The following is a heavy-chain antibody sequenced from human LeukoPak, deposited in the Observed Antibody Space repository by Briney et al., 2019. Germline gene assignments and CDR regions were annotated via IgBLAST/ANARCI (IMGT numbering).Heavy chain of an antibody. CDR3: ARPSFRSGYYYYMDV. J-gene: IGHJ6*03. D-gene: IGHD3-3*01. CDR1: GYSFTSYW. Sequence: KISCKGSGYSFTSYWIGWVRQMPGKGLEWMGIIYPGDSDTRYSPSFQGQVTISADKSISTAYLQWSSLKASDTAMYYCARPSFRSGYYYYMDVWGKGTTVTVSS. V-gene: IGHV5-51*01. CDR2: IYPGDSDT.